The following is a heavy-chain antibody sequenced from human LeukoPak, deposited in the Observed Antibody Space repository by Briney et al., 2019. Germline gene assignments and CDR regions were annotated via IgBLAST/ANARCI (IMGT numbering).Heavy chain of an antibody. J-gene: IGHJ4*02. CDR3: ARNAYGTSYENYFDF. D-gene: IGHD6-6*01. CDR1: GYTFTSYG. V-gene: IGHV1-18*01. Sequence: ASVKVSCKASGYTFTSYGVSWVRQAPGQGLEWMGWISAYNGNTNYAQKLQGRVTMTTDTSTGTAYMELRSLKSDDTAVYYCARNAYGTSYENYFDFWGRGTLVTVSS. CDR2: ISAYNGNT.